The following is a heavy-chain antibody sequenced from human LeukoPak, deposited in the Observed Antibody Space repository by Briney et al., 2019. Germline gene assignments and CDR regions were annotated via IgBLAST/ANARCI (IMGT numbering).Heavy chain of an antibody. CDR1: GYSIRSGHY. V-gene: IGHV4-38-2*02. CDR2: IFHSENT. Sequence: SETLSLTCTVSGYSIRSGHYWGWIRQPPGKGLEWSGNIFHSENTYYNPSLKSRVTISLDTSKNHFSLKVSSVPAADTAVYYCAREYLESGSGNDYFDYWGQGPLVPVSS. CDR3: AREYLESGSGNDYFDY. J-gene: IGHJ4*02. D-gene: IGHD3-10*01.